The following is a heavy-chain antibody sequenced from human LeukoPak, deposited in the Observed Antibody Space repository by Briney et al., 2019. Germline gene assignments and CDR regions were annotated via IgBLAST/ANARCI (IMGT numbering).Heavy chain of an antibody. CDR1: GFTFSGSA. Sequence: PGGSLRLSCAASGFTFSGSAMHWVRQASGKGLEWVGRIRSKANSYATAYAASVKGRFTISRDDSKNTAYLQMNSLKTEDTAVXYCHYPYYYDSSGYYYWFDPWGQGTLVTVSS. D-gene: IGHD3-22*01. V-gene: IGHV3-73*01. CDR2: IRSKANSYAT. J-gene: IGHJ5*02. CDR3: HYPYYYDSSGYYYWFDP.